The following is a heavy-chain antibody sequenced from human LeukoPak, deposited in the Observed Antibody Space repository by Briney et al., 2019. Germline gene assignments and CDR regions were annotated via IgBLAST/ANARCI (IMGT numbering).Heavy chain of an antibody. Sequence: PSETLSLPCTVSGGSISSSSYYWGWIRQPPGKGLEWIGSIYYSGSTYYNPSLKSRVTISVDTSKNQFSLKLSSVTAADTAVYYCARLPGRYSSSGFDYWGQGTLVTVSS. D-gene: IGHD6-6*01. CDR1: GGSISSSSYY. J-gene: IGHJ4*02. V-gene: IGHV4-39*01. CDR3: ARLPGRYSSSGFDY. CDR2: IYYSGST.